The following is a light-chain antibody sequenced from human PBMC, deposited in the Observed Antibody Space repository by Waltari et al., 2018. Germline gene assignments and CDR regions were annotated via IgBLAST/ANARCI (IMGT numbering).Light chain of an antibody. CDR1: SSDVGFYNF. CDR3: SSYTSRSTAI. V-gene: IGLV2-14*01. CDR2: EVS. Sequence: QSALTQPASVSGSPGQSITISCPGTSSDVGFYNFVSWYQQRPGQAPKLIIDEVSTRPSGVSNRFSGSKSGNTASLTVSGLQAEDEADYYCSSYTSRSTAIFGGGTKLTVL. J-gene: IGLJ2*01.